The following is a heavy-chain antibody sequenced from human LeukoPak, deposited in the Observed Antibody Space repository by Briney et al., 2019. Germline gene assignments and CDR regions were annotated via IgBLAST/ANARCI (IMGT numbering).Heavy chain of an antibody. V-gene: IGHV3-30*18. J-gene: IGHJ4*02. Sequence: GGSLRLSCAASGFTFSNYGMHWVRQAPGKGLEWVAVISYDGSNKFYADSVKGRFTISRDNSKNTLYLQMNSLRAEDTAVYYCAKDLPGGNDYWGQGTLVTVSS. CDR1: GFTFSNYG. CDR2: ISYDGSNK. D-gene: IGHD3-16*01. CDR3: AKDLPGGNDY.